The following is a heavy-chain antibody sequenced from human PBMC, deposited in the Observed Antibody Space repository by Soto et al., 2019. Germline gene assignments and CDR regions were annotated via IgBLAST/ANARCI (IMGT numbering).Heavy chain of an antibody. Sequence: GRSLRLSCAASRFTFSNAWMSWVRQAPGKGLEWVGRIKTNTDGGTTDYAAPAKGRFTISRDDSKNTLYLQLNSLNTEDTAVYYCTTARWFSYFFDYWGQGTLVTVSS. CDR1: RFTFSNAW. CDR2: IKTNTDGGTT. J-gene: IGHJ4*02. D-gene: IGHD3-10*01. CDR3: TTARWFSYFFDY. V-gene: IGHV3-15*01.